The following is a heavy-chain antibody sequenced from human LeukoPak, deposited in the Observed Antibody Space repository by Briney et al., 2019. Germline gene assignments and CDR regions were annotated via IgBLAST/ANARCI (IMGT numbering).Heavy chain of an antibody. Sequence: GGSLRLSCAASAFTFRNYGMSWVGQAPGKGLEWVSAISGSGGSTYYADSVQGRFTISGDNSKNTLYLQMNSLRAEDSAVYYCAKGRGDGILPLDYWGQGTLVTVSS. J-gene: IGHJ4*02. CDR3: AKGRGDGILPLDY. CDR1: AFTFRNYG. D-gene: IGHD5-18*01. CDR2: ISGSGGST. V-gene: IGHV3-23*01.